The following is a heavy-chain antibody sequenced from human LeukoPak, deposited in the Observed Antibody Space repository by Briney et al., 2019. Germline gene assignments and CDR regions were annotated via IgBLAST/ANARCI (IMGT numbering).Heavy chain of an antibody. CDR2: INHSGST. J-gene: IGHJ6*02. CDR3: ASGGSNFYYGMDV. Sequence: SETLSLTCTVSGGSISSYYWSWIRQPPGKGLEWIGEINHSGSTNYNPSLKSRVTISVDTSKNQFSLKLSSVTAADTAVYYCASGGSNFYYGMDVWGQGTTVTVSS. D-gene: IGHD2-15*01. V-gene: IGHV4-34*01. CDR1: GGSISSYY.